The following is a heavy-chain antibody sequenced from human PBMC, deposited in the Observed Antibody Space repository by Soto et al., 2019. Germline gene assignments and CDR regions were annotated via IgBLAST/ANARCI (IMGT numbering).Heavy chain of an antibody. J-gene: IGHJ6*02. D-gene: IGHD3-10*01. CDR1: GFTFSSYG. CDR3: AKDLKASGSHYGTLQYYYGMDV. V-gene: IGHV3-30*18. CDR2: IAYDGSLK. Sequence: QVQLVESGGGVVQPGGTLRLSCAASGFTFSSYGMQWVRQAPGKGLEWVAVIAYDGSLKYYVDSVKGRFTISRDNSTNTLYLQINSLSAEDTAVYYCAKDLKASGSHYGTLQYYYGMDVWGQGTTVSVSS.